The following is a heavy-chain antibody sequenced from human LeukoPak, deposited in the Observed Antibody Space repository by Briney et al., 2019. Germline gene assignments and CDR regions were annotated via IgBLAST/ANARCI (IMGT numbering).Heavy chain of an antibody. J-gene: IGHJ4*02. CDR2: ISGSGGST. Sequence: GGSLRLSCAASGFTFSSYAMSWVRQAPGKGLEWVSAISGSGGSTYYADSVKGRFTISRDSSKNTLYLQMNSLRAEDTAVYYCAGPMGPAAIFGFDYWGQGTLVTVSS. V-gene: IGHV3-23*01. CDR3: AGPMGPAAIFGFDY. CDR1: GFTFSSYA. D-gene: IGHD2-2*01.